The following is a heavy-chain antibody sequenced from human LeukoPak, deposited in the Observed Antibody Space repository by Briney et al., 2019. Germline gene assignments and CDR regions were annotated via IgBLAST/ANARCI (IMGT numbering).Heavy chain of an antibody. CDR2: IRYDGSNK. CDR1: GFTFSSYG. CDR3: AKGPIRFLEWLHYYYYYYMDV. V-gene: IGHV3-30*02. J-gene: IGHJ6*03. D-gene: IGHD3-3*01. Sequence: GGSLRLSCAASGFTFSSYGMHWVRQAPGKGLEWVAFIRYDGSNKYYADSVKGRFTISRDNSKNTLYLQMNSLRAEDTAVYYCAKGPIRFLEWLHYYYYYYMDVWGKGTTVTVSS.